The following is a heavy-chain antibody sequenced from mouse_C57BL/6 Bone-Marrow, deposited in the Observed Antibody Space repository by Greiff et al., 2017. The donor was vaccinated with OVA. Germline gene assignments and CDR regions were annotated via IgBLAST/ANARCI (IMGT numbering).Heavy chain of an antibody. J-gene: IGHJ4*01. Sequence: QVQLQQSGTELVKPGASVKLSCKASGYTFTSYWMHWVKQRPGQGLEWIGNINPSNGGTNYNEKFKSKATLTVDKSSSTAYMQLSSLTSEDSPVYNCARIVTTYAMDYWGQGTSVTVSS. CDR2: INPSNGGT. CDR1: GYTFTSYW. CDR3: ARIVTTYAMDY. V-gene: IGHV1-53*01. D-gene: IGHD1-1*01.